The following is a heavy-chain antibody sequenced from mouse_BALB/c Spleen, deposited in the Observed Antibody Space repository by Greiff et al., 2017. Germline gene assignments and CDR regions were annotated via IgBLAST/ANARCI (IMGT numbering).Heavy chain of an antibody. CDR2: ISSGGST. J-gene: IGHJ4*01. CDR3: ARGRKDYGYAMDY. Sequence: EVKLVESGGGLVKPGGSLKLSCAASGFTFSSYAMSWVRQTPEKRLEWVASISSGGSTYYPDSVKGRFTISRDNARNILYLQMSSLRSEDTAMYYCARGRKDYGYAMDYWGQGTSVTVSS. CDR1: GFTFSSYA. V-gene: IGHV5-6-5*01. D-gene: IGHD1-1*01.